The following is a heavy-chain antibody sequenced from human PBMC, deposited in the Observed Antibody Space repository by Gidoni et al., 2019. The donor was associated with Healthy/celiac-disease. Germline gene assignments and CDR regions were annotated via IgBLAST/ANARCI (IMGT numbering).Heavy chain of an antibody. CDR2: IKQDGSEK. CDR3: ARDSLCSSTSCLRARMDV. D-gene: IGHD2-2*01. J-gene: IGHJ6*02. V-gene: IGHV3-7*01. Sequence: VRQAPGKGLEWVANIKQDGSEKYYVDSVKGRFTISRDNAKNSLYLQMNSLRAEDTAVYYCARDSLCSSTSCLRARMDVWGQGTTVTVSS.